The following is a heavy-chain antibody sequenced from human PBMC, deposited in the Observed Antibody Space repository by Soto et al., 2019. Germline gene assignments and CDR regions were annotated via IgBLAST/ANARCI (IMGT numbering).Heavy chain of an antibody. Sequence: PGESLKISCKGSGYSFTSYWIGWVRQMPGKGLEWMGIIYPGDSDTRYNPSLKSRVTISVDTSKNQFSLKLSSVTAADTAVYYCAREGPKETDLGYCSSTSCYGMDVWGQGTTVTVSS. D-gene: IGHD2-2*01. CDR3: AREGPKETDLGYCSSTSCYGMDV. J-gene: IGHJ6*02. V-gene: IGHV5-51*01. CDR2: IYPGDSDT. CDR1: GYSFTSYW.